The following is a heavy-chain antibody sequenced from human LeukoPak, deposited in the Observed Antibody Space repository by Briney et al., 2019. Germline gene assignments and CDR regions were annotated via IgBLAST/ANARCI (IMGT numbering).Heavy chain of an antibody. J-gene: IGHJ5*02. CDR2: IYYSGST. CDR3: ARNFNSRGWFDP. D-gene: IGHD4-11*01. V-gene: IGHV4-59*01. Sequence: SETLSLTCTVSGGSISSYYWSWIRQPPGKGLEWIGYIYYSGSTNYNPSLKSRVTISVDTSKNQFSLKLSSVTAADTAVYYCARNFNSRGWFDPWGQGTLVTVSS. CDR1: GGSISSYY.